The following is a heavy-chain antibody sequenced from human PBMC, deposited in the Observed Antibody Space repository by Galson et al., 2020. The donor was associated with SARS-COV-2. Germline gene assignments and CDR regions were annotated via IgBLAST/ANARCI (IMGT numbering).Heavy chain of an antibody. D-gene: IGHD2-2*02. CDR1: GYSFTSYW. Sequence: GESLKISCKGSGYSFTSYWIGWVRQMPGKGLEWMGIIYPGDSDTRYSPSFQGQVTISADKSISTAYLQWSSLKASDTAMYYCARQGPRIGYCSSTSCYMDWFDPWGQGTLVTVSS. V-gene: IGHV5-51*01. J-gene: IGHJ5*02. CDR3: ARQGPRIGYCSSTSCYMDWFDP. CDR2: IYPGDSDT.